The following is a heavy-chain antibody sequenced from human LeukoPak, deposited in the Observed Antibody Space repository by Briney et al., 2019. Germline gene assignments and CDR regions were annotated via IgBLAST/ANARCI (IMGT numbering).Heavy chain of an antibody. J-gene: IGHJ3*02. CDR1: GLTFSNYA. CDR2: ITGSGRGT. CDR3: SKDPNGDYVGAFDM. Sequence: PGGSLRLSCTASGLTFSNYATTWVRQAPGKGLERVSSITGSGRGTYYADSVKGRFSVSRDNSQNTVFLHMNSLRADDTALYYCSKDPNGDYVGAFDMWGPGTMVTVSS. D-gene: IGHD4-17*01. V-gene: IGHV3-23*01.